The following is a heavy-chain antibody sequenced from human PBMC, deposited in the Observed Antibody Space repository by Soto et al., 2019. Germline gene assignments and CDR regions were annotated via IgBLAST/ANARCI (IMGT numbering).Heavy chain of an antibody. V-gene: IGHV4-59*08. D-gene: IGHD2-2*01. Sequence: SETLSLTCTVSGGSISSYYWSWIRQPPGKGLEWIGYIYYSGSTNYNPSLKSRVTISVDTSKNQFSLKLSSVTAADTAVYYCARSPLVPADSYSYYFDYWGQGTLVTVSS. CDR1: GGSISSYY. CDR3: ARSPLVPADSYSYYFDY. J-gene: IGHJ4*02. CDR2: IYYSGST.